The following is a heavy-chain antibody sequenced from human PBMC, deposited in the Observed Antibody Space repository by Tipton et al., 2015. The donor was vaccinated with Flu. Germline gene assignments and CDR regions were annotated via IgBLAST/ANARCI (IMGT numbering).Heavy chain of an antibody. V-gene: IGHV4-4*07. CDR2: IFHSGST. CDR3: ARVSPGVESWFDP. CDR1: GGSISSYY. J-gene: IGHJ5*02. D-gene: IGHD3-3*01. Sequence: TLSLTCTVSGGSISSYYWSWIRQPAGKGLEWIGSIFHSGSTYYNPSLKSRVTTSVDTSKNQFFLKLISVTAADTAMYYCARVSPGVESWFDPWGQGTLVTVSS.